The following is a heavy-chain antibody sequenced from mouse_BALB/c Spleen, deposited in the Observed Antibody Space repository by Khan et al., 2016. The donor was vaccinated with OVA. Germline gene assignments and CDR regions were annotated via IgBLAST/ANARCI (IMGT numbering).Heavy chain of an antibody. CDR1: GYTFTNYG. CDR2: INTNTGEP. Sequence: QIQLVQSGPELKKPGETVKISCKASGYTFTNYGMNWVKQSPGKGLKWMGWINTNTGEPTYAEEVKGRFAFSLETSASTAYLQINNLNNEDTAKYFCGRRQWLLPAMDYWGQGTSVTVSS. J-gene: IGHJ4*01. D-gene: IGHD2-3*01. CDR3: GRRQWLLPAMDY. V-gene: IGHV9-3*02.